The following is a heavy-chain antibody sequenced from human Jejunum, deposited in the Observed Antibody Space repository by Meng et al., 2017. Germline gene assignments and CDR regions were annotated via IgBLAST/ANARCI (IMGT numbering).Heavy chain of an antibody. CDR2: ISGRSSYV. V-gene: IGHV3-21*01. Sequence: GGSLRLSCAASGFTFSDYSMNWVRQASGKGLEWVSSISGRSSYVYYSDSVKGRFTISRDNAKNSLYLQMNSLRAEDTAVYYCARDRLTGDLAYWGQGTVVTVSS. J-gene: IGHJ4*02. CDR1: GFTFSDYS. D-gene: IGHD7-27*01. CDR3: ARDRLTGDLAY.